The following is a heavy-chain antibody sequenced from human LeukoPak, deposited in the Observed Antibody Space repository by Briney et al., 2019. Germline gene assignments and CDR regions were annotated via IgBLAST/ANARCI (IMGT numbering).Heavy chain of an antibody. J-gene: IGHJ4*02. CDR3: ARDWNRYAY. CDR2: IYHSGST. Sequence: SETLSLTCTVSGYSITNAYYWGWIRQPPGKGLEWIGSIYHSGSTYYNPSLKSRVTISVDTSKNQFSLQLSSVTAADTAVYYCARDWNRYAYWGQGTLVTVSS. V-gene: IGHV4-38-2*02. D-gene: IGHD1-1*01. CDR1: GYSITNAYY.